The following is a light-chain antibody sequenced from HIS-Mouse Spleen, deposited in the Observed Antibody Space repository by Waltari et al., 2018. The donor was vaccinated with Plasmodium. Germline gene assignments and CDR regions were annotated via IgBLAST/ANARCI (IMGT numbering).Light chain of an antibody. CDR2: GES. CDR3: QQYGSSPYT. CDR1: QSVSSSY. Sequence: IVLTQSPGTLSLSPGERATLPCRASQSVSSSYLAWYQQKPGQAPRLLIDGESSRATGIPDRFSGSGSGTDFTLTIGRLDPEDFAVYYCQQYGSSPYTFGQGTKLEIK. V-gene: IGKV3-20*01. J-gene: IGKJ2*01.